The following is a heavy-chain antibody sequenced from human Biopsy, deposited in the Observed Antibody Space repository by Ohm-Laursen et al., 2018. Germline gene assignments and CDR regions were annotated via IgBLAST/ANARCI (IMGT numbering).Heavy chain of an antibody. J-gene: IGHJ5*01. CDR3: ARVRGGFLEWFDY. CDR1: GVAVGTYY. D-gene: IGHD3-3*01. Sequence: PSDTLSLTCTVSGVAVGTYYWSWIRPPPGKDMVWIVSIYYSGTTYKNPSLNSRVTTSVDTSQGLLSLDLSSVTAADTAVYYSARVRGGFLEWFDYWGQGTLVTVSS. CDR2: IYYSGTT. V-gene: IGHV4-59*02.